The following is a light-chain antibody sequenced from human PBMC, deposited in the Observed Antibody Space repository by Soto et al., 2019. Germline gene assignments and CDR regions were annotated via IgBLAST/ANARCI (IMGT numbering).Light chain of an antibody. CDR3: TTYADDNTYV. CDR1: SRDVGYYNY. Sequence: SALAQPPSASGPPGQSVTISCTGTSRDVGYYNYVSWYQQHPGKAPRLMIYEVSKRPSGVPERFSGSKSGNTASLTVSGLQAEDEAAYYCTTYADDNTYVFGSGTKVTVL. J-gene: IGLJ1*01. V-gene: IGLV2-8*01. CDR2: EVS.